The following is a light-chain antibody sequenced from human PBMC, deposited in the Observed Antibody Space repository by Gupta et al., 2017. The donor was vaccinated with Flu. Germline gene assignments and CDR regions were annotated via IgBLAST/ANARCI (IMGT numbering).Light chain of an antibody. Sequence: QSALTQPPSVSGSTVQSVTISCTGTSNDVGNYNRVSWYQQSPGTAPKLMIYEVSNRPSGVPDRFSGSKSGNTASLTISGRQAEDEADFYCSSYTTSSTYVFGTGTKVTVL. CDR3: SSYTTSSTYV. V-gene: IGLV2-18*02. CDR2: EVS. CDR1: SNDVGNYNR. J-gene: IGLJ1*01.